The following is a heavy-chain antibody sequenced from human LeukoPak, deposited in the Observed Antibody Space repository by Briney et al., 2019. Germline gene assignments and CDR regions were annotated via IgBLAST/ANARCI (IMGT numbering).Heavy chain of an antibody. CDR1: GYSFTSYW. CDR2: IYPGDSDT. D-gene: IGHD3-22*01. V-gene: IGHV5-51*01. J-gene: IGHJ5*02. Sequence: GESLKISCKGSGYSFTSYWIGWVRQMPGKGLEWMGIIYPGDSDTRYSPSFQGQVSISADKSISTAYLQWSSLKASDTAMYYCARGTMIVGTDFDPWGQGTLVTVSS. CDR3: ARGTMIVGTDFDP.